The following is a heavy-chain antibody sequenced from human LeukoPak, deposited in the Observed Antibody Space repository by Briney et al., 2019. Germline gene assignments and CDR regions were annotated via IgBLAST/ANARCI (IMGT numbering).Heavy chain of an antibody. V-gene: IGHV3-66*01. CDR1: GFTVSSNY. CDR2: IYSGGST. CDR3: ARDETGYYGSGSYLEGVDY. Sequence: PGGSLRLSCAASGFTVSSNYMSWVRQAPGKGLEWVSVIYSGGSTYYADSVKGRFTISRDNSKNTLYLQMNSLRAEDTAVYYCARDETGYYGSGSYLEGVDYWGQGTLVTVSS. D-gene: IGHD3-10*01. J-gene: IGHJ4*02.